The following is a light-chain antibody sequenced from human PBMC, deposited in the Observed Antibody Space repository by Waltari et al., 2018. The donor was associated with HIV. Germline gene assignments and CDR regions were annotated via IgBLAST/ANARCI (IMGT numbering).Light chain of an antibody. V-gene: IGLV1-44*01. CDR2: NTD. CDR1: RPNVRSNN. CDR3: GTWDADLDGPV. Sequence: QSVLTQPPPAHGTPGQTYSISCSGSRPNVRSNNVYWYQHIPPTAPKLIIYNTDQRPSGVPARVSASKTGTSASLAISGLQPGDEGLYYCGTWDADLDGPVFGGGTKVTVL. J-gene: IGLJ3*02.